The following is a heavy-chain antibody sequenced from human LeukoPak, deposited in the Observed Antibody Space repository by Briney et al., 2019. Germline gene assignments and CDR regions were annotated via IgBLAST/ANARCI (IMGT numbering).Heavy chain of an antibody. CDR1: GLTFNNYD. CDR2: IGTTDDT. CDR3: ARTRAYCSGDKCLIDY. J-gene: IGHJ4*02. V-gene: IGHV3-13*01. Sequence: PGGSLRLSWAASGLTFNNYDMHWVRQPTEKGLEWVSAIGTTDDTYYVDSVKGRFTISREDAENSLYLQMNSLRVGDTAVYYCARTRAYCSGDKCLIDYWGQGTLVTVSS. D-gene: IGHD2-21*01.